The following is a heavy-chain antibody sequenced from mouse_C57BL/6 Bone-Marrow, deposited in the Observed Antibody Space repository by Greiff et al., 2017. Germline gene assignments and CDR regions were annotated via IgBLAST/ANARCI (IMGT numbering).Heavy chain of an antibody. CDR2: IWSDDDK. Sequence: QVTLKVSGPGILQPSQTLSLTCSFSGFSLSTFGMGVGWIRQPSGKGLEWLAHIWSDDDKYCNPALKSRLTISKDNSKNQVFLKIANVDTADTATYCCARIAIYYYGSSYGYAMDYWGQGTSVTGSS. CDR1: GFSLSTFGMG. J-gene: IGHJ4*01. D-gene: IGHD1-1*01. CDR3: ARIAIYYYGSSYGYAMDY. V-gene: IGHV8-8*01.